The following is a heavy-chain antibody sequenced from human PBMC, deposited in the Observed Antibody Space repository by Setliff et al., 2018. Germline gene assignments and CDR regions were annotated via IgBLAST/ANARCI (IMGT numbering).Heavy chain of an antibody. V-gene: IGHV3-23*01. J-gene: IGHJ6*02. CDR1: GFTFSSYA. CDR3: ASTAHYDSSGYPRNLYYYGMDV. D-gene: IGHD3-22*01. Sequence: GGSLRLSCAASGFTFSSYAMSWVRQAPGKGLEWVSAISGSGGSTYYADSVKGRFTISRDNSKNTLYLQMNSLRAEDTAVYYYASTAHYDSSGYPRNLYYYGMDVWGQGTTVTVSS. CDR2: ISGSGGST.